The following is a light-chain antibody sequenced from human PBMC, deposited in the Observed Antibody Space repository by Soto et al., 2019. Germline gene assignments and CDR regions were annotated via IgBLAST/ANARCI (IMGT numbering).Light chain of an antibody. CDR3: QSYDSSLSGAV. CDR2: GNS. Sequence: QSVLRQPPSVSGAPGQRVTISCTGSSSNIGAGYDVHWYQQLPGTAPKLLIYGNSNRPSGVPDRFSGSKSGTSASLAITGLQAKDEADYYCQSYDSSLSGAVFGGGTQLTVL. J-gene: IGLJ7*01. CDR1: SSNIGAGYD. V-gene: IGLV1-40*01.